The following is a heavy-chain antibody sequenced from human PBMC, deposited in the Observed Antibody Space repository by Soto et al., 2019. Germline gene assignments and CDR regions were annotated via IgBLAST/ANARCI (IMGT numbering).Heavy chain of an antibody. D-gene: IGHD7-27*01. Sequence: QVQLVESGGGVVQPGRSLRLSCRGSGCTFSRYGMHSGRQSPGKGLEWVAVISYDGSNKYYADSVKGRFTISRDNSKNTLYLQMNSLIAEDTAVYYCAKDAQLGTWGQGTLVTVSS. V-gene: IGHV3-30*18. CDR3: AKDAQLGT. CDR2: ISYDGSNK. CDR1: GCTFSRYG. J-gene: IGHJ5*02.